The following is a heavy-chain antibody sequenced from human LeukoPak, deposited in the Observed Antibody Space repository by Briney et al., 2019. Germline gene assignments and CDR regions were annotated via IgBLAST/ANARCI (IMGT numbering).Heavy chain of an antibody. CDR2: ISSSSSYI. J-gene: IGHJ4*02. CDR1: GLTFSSYS. D-gene: IGHD6-13*01. CDR3: ARDANPPLAAAGTVDY. V-gene: IGHV3-21*01. Sequence: PGGSLRLSCAASGLTFSSYSMNWVRQAPGKGLEWVSSISSSSSYIYYADSVKGRFTISRDNAKNSLYLQMNSLRAEDTAVYYCARDANPPLAAAGTVDYWGQGTLVTVSS.